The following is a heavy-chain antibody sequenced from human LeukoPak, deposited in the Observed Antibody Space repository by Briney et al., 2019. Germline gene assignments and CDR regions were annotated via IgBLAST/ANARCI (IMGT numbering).Heavy chain of an antibody. Sequence: GGSVRLSCAASGLTFDDHAMHWVRQAPGKGLEWVSSIGWNSGTIGYADSVKGRFTISRDNAKNSLYLQMNSLRAEDTALYYCAKSTGYQLTSPGGFDSWGQGTLVTVSS. V-gene: IGHV3-9*01. CDR3: AKSTGYQLTSPGGFDS. J-gene: IGHJ4*02. D-gene: IGHD2-2*01. CDR2: IGWNSGTI. CDR1: GLTFDDHA.